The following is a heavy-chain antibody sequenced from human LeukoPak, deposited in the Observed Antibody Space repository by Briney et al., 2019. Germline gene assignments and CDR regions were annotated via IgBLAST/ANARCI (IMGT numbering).Heavy chain of an antibody. J-gene: IGHJ4*02. CDR2: IIPIFGTA. Sequence: SVKVSCKASGGTFSSYAISWVRQAPGQGLEWKGGIIPIFGTANYAQKFQGRVTITADKSTSTAYMDLSSLRSEDTAVYYCARSRKRGDYGSSCDYWGQGTLVTVSS. CDR3: ARSRKRGDYGSSCDY. D-gene: IGHD3-10*01. CDR1: GGTFSSYA. V-gene: IGHV1-69*06.